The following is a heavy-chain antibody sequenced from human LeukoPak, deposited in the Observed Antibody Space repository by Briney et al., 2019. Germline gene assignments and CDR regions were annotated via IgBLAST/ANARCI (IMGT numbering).Heavy chain of an antibody. CDR2: IYYSGST. J-gene: IGHJ6*02. V-gene: IGHV4-59*12. CDR3: ARKTFGAHYYYYYGMDV. CDR1: GGSISSYY. D-gene: IGHD3-10*01. Sequence: NSSETLSLTCTVSGGSISSYYWSWIRQPPGKGLEWIGYIYYSGSTNYNPSLKSRVTISVDKSKNQFSLKLSSVTAADTAVYYCARKTFGAHYYYYYGMDVWGQGTTVTVSS.